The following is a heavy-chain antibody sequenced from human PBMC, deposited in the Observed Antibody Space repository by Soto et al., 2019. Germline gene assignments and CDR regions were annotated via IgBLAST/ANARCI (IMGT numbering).Heavy chain of an antibody. J-gene: IGHJ4*02. CDR2: IGHDGNNK. Sequence: QVQLVESGGDVVQPGRSLRLSCAASAFTFSTYGMHWLRQAPGKGLEWVAIIGHDGNNKYHADSVKGRFTISRDNSKNTLYLQMNSLRVEDTAVYYCARDFQKGQTFDYWGQGTLVTVSS. V-gene: IGHV3-33*01. CDR1: AFTFSTYG. CDR3: ARDFQKGQTFDY.